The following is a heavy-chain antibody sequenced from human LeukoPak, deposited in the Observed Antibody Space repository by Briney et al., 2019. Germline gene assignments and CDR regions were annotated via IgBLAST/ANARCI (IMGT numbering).Heavy chain of an antibody. V-gene: IGHV4-34*01. Sequence: SETLSLTCAVYGGSFSGYYWSWIRQPPGKGLEWIGEINHSGSTNYNPSLKSRVTISVDTSKNQFSLKLSSVTAAGTAVYYCARSVAGTSYYFDYWGQGTLVTVSS. CDR2: INHSGST. CDR3: ARSVAGTSYYFDY. J-gene: IGHJ4*02. CDR1: GGSFSGYY. D-gene: IGHD6-19*01.